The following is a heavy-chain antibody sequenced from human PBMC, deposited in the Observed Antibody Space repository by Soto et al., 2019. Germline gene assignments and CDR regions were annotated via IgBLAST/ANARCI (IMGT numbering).Heavy chain of an antibody. J-gene: IGHJ4*02. CDR2: I. Sequence: EVQLVESGGGLVQPGGSLKLSCAASGFTFSGSAMHWVRQASGKGLEWVGRIKGRFTISRDDSKNTAYLQMNSLKTEDTAVYYCTMTTVTTWCYWGQGTLVTVSS. CDR1: GFTFSGSA. V-gene: IGHV3-73*01. D-gene: IGHD4-17*01. CDR3: TMTTVTTWCY.